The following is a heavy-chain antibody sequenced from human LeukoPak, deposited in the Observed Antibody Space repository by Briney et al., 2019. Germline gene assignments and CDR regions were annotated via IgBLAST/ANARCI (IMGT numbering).Heavy chain of an antibody. CDR2: INPNSGGT. CDR1: GYTFTGYY. J-gene: IGHJ4*02. D-gene: IGHD3-22*01. CDR3: AREYYDSSAYNQEAIDY. V-gene: IGHV1-2*02. Sequence: ASVKVSCKASGYTFTGYYMHWVRQAPGQGLEWLGWINPNSGGTNYAQKFQGRVTLTRDMSISTAYMELSGLRSDDTAVYYCAREYYDSSAYNQEAIDYWGQGTLVTVSS.